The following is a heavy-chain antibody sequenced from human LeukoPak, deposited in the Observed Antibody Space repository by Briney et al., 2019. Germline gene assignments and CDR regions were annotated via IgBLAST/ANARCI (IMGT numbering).Heavy chain of an antibody. V-gene: IGHV3-23*01. D-gene: IGHD1-26*01. Sequence: PGGSLRLSCAASGFTFSSYAMSWVRQAPGKGLEWVSAISGSGATTYYADSVKGGFTISRDNSKNTFYLQMNSLRAEDTAVYYCGRATGDIAGAYFDYWGQGALVTVSS. CDR1: GFTFSSYA. CDR2: ISGSGATT. CDR3: GRATGDIAGAYFDY. J-gene: IGHJ4*02.